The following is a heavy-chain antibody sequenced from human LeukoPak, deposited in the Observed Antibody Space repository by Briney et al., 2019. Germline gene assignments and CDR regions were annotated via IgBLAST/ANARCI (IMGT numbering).Heavy chain of an antibody. J-gene: IGHJ6*03. CDR3: ARRILYSSSAIYYYYYYMDV. V-gene: IGHV4-34*01. CDR1: GGSFSGYY. CDR2: INHSGST. Sequence: SETLSLTCAVYGGSFSGYYWSWIRQPPGKGLEWIGEINHSGSTNYNPSLKSRVTISVDTSKNQFSLKLSSVTAADTAVYYCARRILYSSSAIYYYYYYMDVWGKGTTVTVSS. D-gene: IGHD6-6*01.